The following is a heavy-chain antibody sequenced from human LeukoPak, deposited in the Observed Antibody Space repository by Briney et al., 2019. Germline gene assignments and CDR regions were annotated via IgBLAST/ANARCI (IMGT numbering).Heavy chain of an antibody. D-gene: IGHD5-12*01. J-gene: IGHJ6*02. CDR3: AKPSVRHSGYDYDTDYGMDV. Sequence: GGSLRLSCAASGFTFHYYAMHWVRQAPGKGLEWVSVISGGGTNTYYADSVKGRFTISRDNCKNSLYLQMNSLRTEDTALYYCAKPSVRHSGYDYDTDYGMDVWRQGARVTVPS. CDR2: ISGGGTNT. V-gene: IGHV3-43*02. CDR1: GFTFHYYA.